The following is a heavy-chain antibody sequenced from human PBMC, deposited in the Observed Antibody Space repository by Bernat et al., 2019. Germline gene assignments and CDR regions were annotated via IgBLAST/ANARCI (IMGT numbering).Heavy chain of an antibody. Sequence: QVQLVQSGAEVKKPGSSVKVSCKASGGTFSSYAISWVRQAPGQGLEWMGGIIPIFGTANYAQKFQGGATITEDETTSTAFMVMSSRCSEDTAVYYSAACGVVPAAMFGFDPWGQGTLVTVSS. CDR1: GGTFSSYA. CDR3: AACGVVPAAMFGFDP. D-gene: IGHD2-2*01. V-gene: IGHV1-69*01. J-gene: IGHJ5*02. CDR2: IIPIFGTA.